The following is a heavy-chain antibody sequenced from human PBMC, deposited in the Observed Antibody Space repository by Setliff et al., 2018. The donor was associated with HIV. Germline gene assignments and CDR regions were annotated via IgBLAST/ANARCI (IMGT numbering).Heavy chain of an antibody. CDR2: IKQGGSEK. J-gene: IGHJ6*02. CDR3: ARVDTDMIVGAMDV. Sequence: GSLRLSCTASEFTFSNYWMNWVRQAPGKGLEWVANIKQGGSEKNYVDSVKGRFSVSRDNAKNSLFLQMNSLRAEDTAVYYCARVDTDMIVGAMDVWGQGTTVTVS. D-gene: IGHD5-18*01. CDR1: EFTFSNYW. V-gene: IGHV3-7*04.